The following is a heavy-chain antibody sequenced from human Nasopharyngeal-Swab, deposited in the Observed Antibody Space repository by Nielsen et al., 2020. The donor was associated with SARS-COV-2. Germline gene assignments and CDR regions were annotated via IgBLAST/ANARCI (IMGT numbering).Heavy chain of an antibody. CDR3: ARLRGYSYGIDY. V-gene: IGHV2-70*01. Sequence: WIRQPPGKALEWLALIDWDDDKYYSTSLKTRLTISKDTSKNQVVLTMTNMDPVATATYYCARLRGYSYGIDYWGQGTLVTVSS. D-gene: IGHD5-18*01. J-gene: IGHJ4*02. CDR2: IDWDDDK.